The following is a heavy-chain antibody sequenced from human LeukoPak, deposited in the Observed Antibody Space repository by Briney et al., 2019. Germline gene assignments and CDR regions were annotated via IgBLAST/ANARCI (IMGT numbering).Heavy chain of an antibody. Sequence: ASVKVSCKASGYTFTSYGISWVRQAPGQGLEWMGWISAYNGNTNYAQKLQGRVTMTSDTSTSTAYMELRSLRSDDTAVYYCARESYDFWSGYRYYFDYWGQGTLVTVSS. CDR1: GYTFTSYG. V-gene: IGHV1-18*01. J-gene: IGHJ4*02. CDR3: ARESYDFWSGYRYYFDY. CDR2: ISAYNGNT. D-gene: IGHD3-3*01.